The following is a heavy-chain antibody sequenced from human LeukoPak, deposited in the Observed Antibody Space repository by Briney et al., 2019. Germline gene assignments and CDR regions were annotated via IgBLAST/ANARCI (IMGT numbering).Heavy chain of an antibody. Sequence: GASVKLSCKASGYTCTGYYMHWVRQAPGQGLEWMGRINPNSGGTNYEQKFQGRVTMTRDTSISTAYMELSRLRSDDTAGYYCARIPQIYCSGGSCYSLLYWGQGTLVTVSS. J-gene: IGHJ4*02. V-gene: IGHV1-2*06. D-gene: IGHD2-15*01. CDR1: GYTCTGYY. CDR2: INPNSGGT. CDR3: ARIPQIYCSGGSCYSLLY.